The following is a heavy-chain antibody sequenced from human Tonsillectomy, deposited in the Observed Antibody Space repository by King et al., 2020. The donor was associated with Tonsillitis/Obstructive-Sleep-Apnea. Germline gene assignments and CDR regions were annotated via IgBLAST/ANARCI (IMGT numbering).Heavy chain of an antibody. D-gene: IGHD3-10*01. CDR1: GYRFTSYW. Sequence: PLVQSGAEVKKPGESLKISCKGSGYRFTSYWIGWVRQMPGKGLEWMGIIYPGDSDTRYSPSFQGQVTISADKSISTAYLQWSSLTASDTAMYYCARRGVIIVGGYYYYYMDVWGKGTTVTVSS. CDR2: IYPGDSDT. CDR3: ARRGVIIVGGYYYYYMDV. J-gene: IGHJ6*03. V-gene: IGHV5-51*01.